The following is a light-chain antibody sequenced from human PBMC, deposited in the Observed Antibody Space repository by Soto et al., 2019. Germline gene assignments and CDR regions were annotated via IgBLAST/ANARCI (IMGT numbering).Light chain of an antibody. CDR3: QQYNTYT. Sequence: DIQRTQSPSAMSASVGDRVTISCRASQGIGNYLAWFQQKPGKVPKRLIYGISSLQSGVPSRFSGSGSGTEFTLTISILQPDDFATYFCQQYNTYTFGQGTKVDIK. CDR1: QGIGNY. CDR2: GIS. J-gene: IGKJ1*01. V-gene: IGKV1-17*03.